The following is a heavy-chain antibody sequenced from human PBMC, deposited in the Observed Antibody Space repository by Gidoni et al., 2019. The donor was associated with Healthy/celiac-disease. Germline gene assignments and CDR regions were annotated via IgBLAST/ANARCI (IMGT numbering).Heavy chain of an antibody. V-gene: IGHV4-30-4*01. CDR3: ARDSRYCSSTSCYPAVDY. CDR1: GGSISSGDYY. D-gene: IGHD2-2*01. CDR2: IYYSGST. Sequence: QVQLQESGPGLVKPSQTLSLPCTVSGGSISSGDYYWRWIRQPPGQGLEWIGYIYYSGSTYYNPSLKSRVTISVDTSKNQFSLKLSSVTAADTAVYYCARDSRYCSSTSCYPAVDYWGQGTLVTVSS. J-gene: IGHJ4*02.